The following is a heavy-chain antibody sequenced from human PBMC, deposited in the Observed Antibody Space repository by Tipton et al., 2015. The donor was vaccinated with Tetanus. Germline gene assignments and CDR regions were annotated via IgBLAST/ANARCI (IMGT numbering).Heavy chain of an antibody. CDR3: ARDDYYDGRGLYYYGLDV. Sequence: LRLSCAVYGGSFSGYYWSWIRQPPGKGLEWIGEINHSGSTNYNPPLKRRVTISVDTSKNQFSLKVSSVTAADTAVYYCARDDYYDGRGLYYYGLDVWGQGTTVTVSS. CDR2: INHSGST. D-gene: IGHD3-22*01. V-gene: IGHV4-34*01. J-gene: IGHJ6*02. CDR1: GGSFSGYY.